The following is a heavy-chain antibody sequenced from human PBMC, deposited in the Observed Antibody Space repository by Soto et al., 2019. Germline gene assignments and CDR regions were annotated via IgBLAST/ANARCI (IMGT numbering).Heavy chain of an antibody. V-gene: IGHV1-69*13. Sequence: SVKVSCKASGGSFSSYSISWVRQAPGQGLEWMGGIIPIFGTPSYAQKFQGRVTITADESTSTAYMELSSLRSEDTAVYYCAREYRSSSGRFDNWGQGTLVTVSS. D-gene: IGHD6-6*01. CDR2: IIPIFGTP. CDR1: GGSFSSYS. J-gene: IGHJ4*02. CDR3: AREYRSSSGRFDN.